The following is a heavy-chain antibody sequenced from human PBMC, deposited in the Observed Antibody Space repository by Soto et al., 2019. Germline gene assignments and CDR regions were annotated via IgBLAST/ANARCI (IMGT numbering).Heavy chain of an antibody. D-gene: IGHD3-16*01. CDR2: IYTSGST. J-gene: IGHJ4*02. Sequence: PSETLSLTCTVSGGSISGYYWSWIRQPAGKGLEWIGRIYTSGSTNYNPSLKSRVTMSVDTSKNQFSLKLSSVTAADTAVYYCASQLRTPLIGNYFDYWGQGTLVTVS. CDR1: GGSISGYY. CDR3: ASQLRTPLIGNYFDY. V-gene: IGHV4-4*07.